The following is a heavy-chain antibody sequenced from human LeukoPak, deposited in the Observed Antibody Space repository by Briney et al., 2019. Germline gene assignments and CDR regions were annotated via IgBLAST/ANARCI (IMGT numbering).Heavy chain of an antibody. CDR2: INPGGGGT. Sequence: ASVKVSCKASGYTFTSYYMHWVRQAPGQGLEWMGIINPGGGGTSYAQKFQGRVTMTRDTSTSTVYMELSSLTSEDTAVYFCARGGGSGSGNYVYFYWGQGTLVTVSS. V-gene: IGHV1-46*01. CDR1: GYTFTSYY. J-gene: IGHJ4*02. CDR3: ARGGGSGSGNYVYFY. D-gene: IGHD3-10*01.